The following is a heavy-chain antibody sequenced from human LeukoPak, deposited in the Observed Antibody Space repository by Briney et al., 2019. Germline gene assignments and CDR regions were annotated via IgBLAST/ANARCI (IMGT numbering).Heavy chain of an antibody. J-gene: IGHJ5*02. CDR3: ARHKYYDFWSGSGNNWSDP. V-gene: IGHV4-59*08. CDR2: MYNTGST. Sequence: SETLSLTCTVSGGSISSYHWTWMRQAPGKGLEWIGYMYNTGSTNYNPSLKSRVTISAETSKNQFSLTLSSVTAADTAVYYCARHKYYDFWSGSGNNWSDPWGQGTLVTVSS. CDR1: GGSISSYH. D-gene: IGHD3-3*01.